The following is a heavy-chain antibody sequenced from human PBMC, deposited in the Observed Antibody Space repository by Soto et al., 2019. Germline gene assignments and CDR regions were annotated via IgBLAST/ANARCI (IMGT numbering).Heavy chain of an antibody. CDR3: TRNGNYCLDY. CDR1: GGSISSGNW. J-gene: IGHJ4*02. CDR2: IYRTGET. Sequence: SETLSLTCAVSGGSISSGNWWSWVRQTPGKGLEWIGEIYRTGETNYNPSLKSRATISVGKSENQFSLRLNSVTAADTAFYYCTRNGNYCLDYWGQGTLVTVSS. D-gene: IGHD1-7*01. V-gene: IGHV4-4*02.